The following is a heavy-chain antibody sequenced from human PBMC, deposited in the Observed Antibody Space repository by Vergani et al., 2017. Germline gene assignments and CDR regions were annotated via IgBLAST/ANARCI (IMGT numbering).Heavy chain of an antibody. D-gene: IGHD2-8*01. CDR2: INAGNGNT. V-gene: IGHV1-3*01. CDR3: ARDRSIVLMVYAYPHAFDI. J-gene: IGHJ3*02. CDR1: GYTFTSYA. Sequence: QVQLVQSGAEVKKPGASVKVSCKASGYTFTSYAMHWVRQAPGQRLEWMGWINAGNGNTKYSHKFQGRVTITRDTSASTAYMELSSLRSEDTAVYYCARDRSIVLMVYAYPHAFDIWGQGTMVTVSS.